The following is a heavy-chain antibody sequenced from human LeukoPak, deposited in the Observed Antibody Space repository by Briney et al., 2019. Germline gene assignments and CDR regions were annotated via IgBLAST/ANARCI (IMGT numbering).Heavy chain of an antibody. V-gene: IGHV4-59*12. CDR3: ARGTDSRGYQFRGFDS. CDR2: IYYSGST. Sequence: SETLSLTCTVSGGSISSYYWSWIRQPPGKGLEWIGYIYYSGSTNYNPSLKSRVTISVDTSKNQFSPKLSSVTAADTAVYYCARGTDSRGYQFRGFDSWGRGTLVTVSS. CDR1: GGSISSYY. J-gene: IGHJ4*02. D-gene: IGHD3-22*01.